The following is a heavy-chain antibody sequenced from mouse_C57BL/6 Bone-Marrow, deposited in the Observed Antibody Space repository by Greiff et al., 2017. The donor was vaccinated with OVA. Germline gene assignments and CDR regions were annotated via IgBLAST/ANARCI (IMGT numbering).Heavy chain of an antibody. CDR1: GYTFTSYG. J-gene: IGHJ3*01. D-gene: IGHD1-1*01. Sequence: QVQLQQSGAELARPGASVKLSCKASGYTFTSYGISWVKQRTGQGLEWIGEIYPRSGNTYYNEKFKGKATLTADKSSSTAYMELRSLTSEDSAVYFCASSWEVGSSYLFAYWGQGTLVTVSA. CDR2: IYPRSGNT. CDR3: ASSWEVGSSYLFAY. V-gene: IGHV1-81*01.